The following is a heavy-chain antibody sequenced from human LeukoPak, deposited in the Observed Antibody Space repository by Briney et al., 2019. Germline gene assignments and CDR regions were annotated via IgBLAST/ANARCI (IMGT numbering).Heavy chain of an antibody. Sequence: GGSLRLSFAASGFTFNDYYMSWIRQAPGKGLEWVSYISSGGSPIYYADSVKGRFTISRDNAKNSLYLQMNSLRAEDTAIYYCVRAIPAAILGAFDIWGQGTMVTVSS. D-gene: IGHD2-2*02. CDR2: ISSGGSPI. CDR3: VRAIPAAILGAFDI. V-gene: IGHV3-11*04. J-gene: IGHJ3*02. CDR1: GFTFNDYY.